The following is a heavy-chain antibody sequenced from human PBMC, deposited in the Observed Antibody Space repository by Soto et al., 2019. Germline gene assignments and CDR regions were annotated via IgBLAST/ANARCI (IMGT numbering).Heavy chain of an antibody. D-gene: IGHD3-3*01. CDR3: ARDSDVWSGYYYYYYMDV. Sequence: GGSLRLSCAASGFTFSSYSMNWVRQAPGKGLEWVSYISSSSSTIYYADSVKGRFTISRDNAKNSLYLQMNSLRAEDTAVYYCARDSDVWSGYYYYYYMDVWGKGTTVTVSS. CDR2: ISSSSSTI. CDR1: GFTFSSYS. V-gene: IGHV3-48*01. J-gene: IGHJ6*03.